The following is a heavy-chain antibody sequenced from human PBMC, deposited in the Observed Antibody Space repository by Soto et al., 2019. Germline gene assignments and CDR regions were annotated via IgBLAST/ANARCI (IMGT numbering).Heavy chain of an antibody. J-gene: IGHJ4*02. CDR1: GGTFSSYT. Sequence: QVQLVQSGAEVKKPGSSVKVSCKASGGTFSSYTISWVRQAPGQGLEWMGRIIPILGIANYAQKFQGRVTITADKSTSTAYMELSSLRSEDTAVDYCARLVEMATISYWGQGTLVTVSS. CDR3: ARLVEMATISY. V-gene: IGHV1-69*02. CDR2: IIPILGIA. D-gene: IGHD5-12*01.